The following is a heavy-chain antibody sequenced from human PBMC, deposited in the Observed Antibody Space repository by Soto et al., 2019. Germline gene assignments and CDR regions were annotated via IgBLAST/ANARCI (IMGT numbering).Heavy chain of an antibody. D-gene: IGHD4-17*01. CDR2: ISSSSSYI. CDR1: GFTFSSYS. Sequence: EVQLVESGGGLVKPGGSLRLSCAASGFTFSSYSMNWVRQAPGKGLEWFSAISSSSSYIYYADSVKGRFTISRDNAKNQQYLQVHSLRAEDTAVYYCAGAYDYGDYGGFYYYLDVWGKGTTVTVSS. CDR3: AGAYDYGDYGGFYYYLDV. V-gene: IGHV3-21*04. J-gene: IGHJ6*03.